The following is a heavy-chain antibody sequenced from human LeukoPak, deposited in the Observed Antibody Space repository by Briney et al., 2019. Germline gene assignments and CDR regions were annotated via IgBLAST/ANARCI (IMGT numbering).Heavy chain of an antibody. Sequence: GGSLRLSCAASGFTFSNAWMSWVRQAPGKGLEWVAFIRYDGSYKHYADSVKGRFTISRDNSKNTLYLQMNSLRAEDTAVYYCARGYLTTPDYWGQGTLVTVSS. J-gene: IGHJ4*02. V-gene: IGHV3-30*02. D-gene: IGHD3-3*01. CDR1: GFTFSNAW. CDR3: ARGYLTTPDY. CDR2: IRYDGSYK.